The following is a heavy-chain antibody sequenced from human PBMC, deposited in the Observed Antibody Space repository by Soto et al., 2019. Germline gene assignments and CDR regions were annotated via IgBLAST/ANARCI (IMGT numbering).Heavy chain of an antibody. J-gene: IGHJ4*02. D-gene: IGHD5-18*01. CDR3: ARDQAMAQFDY. Sequence: SETLSLTCTVSGGSISRYYWSWIRQPPGKGLEWIGYIYYSGSTTYNPSLKSRVTISVDTSKNQFSLKLTSVTAADTAVYYCARDQAMAQFDYWGQGTLVTVSS. CDR1: GGSISRYY. V-gene: IGHV4-59*12. CDR2: IYYSGST.